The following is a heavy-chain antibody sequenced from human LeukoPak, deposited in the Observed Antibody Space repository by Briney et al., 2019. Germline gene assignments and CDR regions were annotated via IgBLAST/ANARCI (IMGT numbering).Heavy chain of an antibody. CDR3: ARDNSVGDIAWWFDP. V-gene: IGHV1-46*01. D-gene: IGHD3-16*02. CDR2: INPSGSST. CDR1: GYGFTSHY. J-gene: IGHJ5*02. Sequence: GASVKVSCKASGYGFTSHYMHWVRQAPGQGLEWMGLINPSGSSTLYAQKFQGRVTMTRDMSTTTDYMELSSLRPEDTAVYYCARDNSVGDIAWWFDPWGQGTLVTVSS.